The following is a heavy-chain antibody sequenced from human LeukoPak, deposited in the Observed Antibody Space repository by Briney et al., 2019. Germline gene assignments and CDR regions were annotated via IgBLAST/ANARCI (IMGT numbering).Heavy chain of an antibody. V-gene: IGHV4-31*03. CDR3: ARRRGWKQQLVYFDI. CDR2: IYYSGST. J-gene: IGHJ4*02. Sequence: SETLSLTCTVSGGSISSGGYYWSWIRQHPGKGLEWSGYIYYSGSTYYNPSLKSRVTISVDTSKNQFFLTLDSTTAADTALYYCARRRGWKQQLVYFDIWGQGTLAIVSS. CDR1: GGSISSGGYY. D-gene: IGHD6-13*01.